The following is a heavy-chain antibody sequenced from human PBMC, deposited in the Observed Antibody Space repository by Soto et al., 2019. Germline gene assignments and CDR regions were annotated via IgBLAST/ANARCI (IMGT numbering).Heavy chain of an antibody. CDR2: INPNGGST. D-gene: IGHD6-19*01. J-gene: IGHJ5*02. V-gene: IGHV1-46*01. CDR1: GYTFINYY. CDR3: ARGAAVAGGNNWFDP. Sequence: QVHLVQSGAEVKKPGASVKVSCKASGYTFINYYIHWVRQAPGQGLVWMGIINPNGGSTIYAQKFQGRVTMTRETSTSTVYMQLSSLRSEDTAVYYCARGAAVAGGNNWFDPWGQGTLVTVSS.